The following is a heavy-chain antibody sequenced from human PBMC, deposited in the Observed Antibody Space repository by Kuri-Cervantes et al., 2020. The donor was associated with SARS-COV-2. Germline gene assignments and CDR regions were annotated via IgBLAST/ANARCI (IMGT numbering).Heavy chain of an antibody. Sequence: ASVKVSCKASRDTFTSYDFRWVRQAPGQGLEWMGWINPNSGGTNYAQKFQGRVTMTRDKSTSTVYMELSSLRSEDTAVYYWARNADSGFLGGLVHTPTSYYYIDVWGKGTTVTVSS. D-gene: IGHD3-16*01. J-gene: IGHJ6*03. CDR1: RDTFTSYD. CDR2: INPNSGGT. V-gene: IGHV1-2*02. CDR3: ARNADSGFLGGLVHTPTSYYYIDV.